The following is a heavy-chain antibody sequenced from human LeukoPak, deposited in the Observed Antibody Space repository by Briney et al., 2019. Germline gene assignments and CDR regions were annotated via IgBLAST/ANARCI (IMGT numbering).Heavy chain of an antibody. CDR2: IYSGGST. CDR1: GFTVSSNY. CDR3: GRMKSGDVFDY. D-gene: IGHD3-10*01. J-gene: IGHJ4*02. V-gene: IGHV3-53*04. Sequence: GGSLRLSCAASGFTVSSNYMSWVRQAPGKGLEWVSVIYSGGSTYYADSVKGRLTISRHNSKNTLYLQMNSLRAEDTAVYYCGRMKSGDVFDYWAQGTLVTVSS.